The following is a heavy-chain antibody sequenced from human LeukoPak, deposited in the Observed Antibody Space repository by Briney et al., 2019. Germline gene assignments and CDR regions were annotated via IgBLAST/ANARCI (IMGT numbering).Heavy chain of an antibody. CDR3: ARERRGSFDY. V-gene: IGHV3-53*01. CDR2: IYSGGST. CDR1: GLTFSSYA. Sequence: PGGSLRLSCAASGLTFSSYARSWVRQAPGKGLEWVSVIYSGGSTYYADSVKGRFTISRDNSKNTLYLQMNSLRAEDTAVYYCARERRGSFDYWGQGTLVTVSS. J-gene: IGHJ4*02. D-gene: IGHD2-15*01.